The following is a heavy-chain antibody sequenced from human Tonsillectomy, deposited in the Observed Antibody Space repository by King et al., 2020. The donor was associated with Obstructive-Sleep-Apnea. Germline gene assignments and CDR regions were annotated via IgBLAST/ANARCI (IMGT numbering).Heavy chain of an antibody. CDR3: ARGALLLRSAKLDY. V-gene: IGHV3-48*04. CDR1: GFTFSSYS. CDR2: ISSSSSTI. J-gene: IGHJ4*02. D-gene: IGHD3-22*01. Sequence: QLVQSGGGLVQPGGSLRLSCAASGFTFSSYSMNWVRQAPGKGLEWVSYISSSSSTIYYADSVKGRFTISRDNAKNSLYLQMNSLRAEDTAVYYCARGALLLRSAKLDYWGQGTLVTVSS.